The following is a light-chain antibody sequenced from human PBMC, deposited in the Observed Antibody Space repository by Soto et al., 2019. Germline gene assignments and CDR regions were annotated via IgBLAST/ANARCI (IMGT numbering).Light chain of an antibody. V-gene: IGLV2-23*01. CDR1: SSDVGSYRF. CDR2: EAN. Sequence: QSVLTQPASVSGSPGQSITISCTGTSSDVGSYRFVSWYQQHPGKAPKLLIYEANKRPSGVSNRFSGSKSGSTASLTISGLQAEDEADYYCCSYAGDSSMLFCGGTKVTVL. J-gene: IGLJ3*02. CDR3: CSYAGDSSML.